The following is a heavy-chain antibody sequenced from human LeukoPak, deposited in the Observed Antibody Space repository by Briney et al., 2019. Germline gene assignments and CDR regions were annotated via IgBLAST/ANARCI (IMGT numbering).Heavy chain of an antibody. J-gene: IGHJ4*02. V-gene: IGHV4-34*01. CDR1: GGSFSGYY. CDR3: ARGRDYGDYSWFY. CDR2: INHSGST. D-gene: IGHD4-17*01. Sequence: PPETLSLTCAVYGGSFSGYYWSWVRQPPGKGLEWIGEINHSGSTNYNPSLKSRVTISVDTSKNQFSLKLSSVTAADTAVYYCARGRDYGDYSWFYWGQGTLVTVSS.